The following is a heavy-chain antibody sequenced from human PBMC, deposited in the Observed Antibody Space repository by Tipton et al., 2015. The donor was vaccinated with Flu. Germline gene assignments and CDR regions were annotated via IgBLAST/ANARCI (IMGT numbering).Heavy chain of an antibody. J-gene: IGHJ4*02. CDR3: ARAAEWDFWGGPEDY. CDR1: GFTFSSYW. D-gene: IGHD3-3*01. V-gene: IGHV3-7*01. CDR2: IKQDGSEK. Sequence: SLRLSCAASGFTFSSYWMSWVRQAPGKGLEWVANIKQDGSEKYYVDSVKGRFTISRDNAKNSLSLQMNSLRAEDTAVYYCARAAEWDFWGGPEDYWGQGTLVTVSS.